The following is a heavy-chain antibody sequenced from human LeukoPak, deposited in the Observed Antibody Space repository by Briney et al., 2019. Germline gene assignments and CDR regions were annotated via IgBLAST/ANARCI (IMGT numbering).Heavy chain of an antibody. CDR1: GFTFTNYW. Sequence: HAGGSLRLSCAASGFTFTNYWMHWVRQAPGKGLVWVSRVLSDGGRITYADSVKGRFTISRDNAKKTLYLQMDSLGAEDTAVYYCARVAVGGTRAFDIWGQGTTVTVSS. CDR2: VLSDGGRI. D-gene: IGHD6-19*01. V-gene: IGHV3-74*01. J-gene: IGHJ3*02. CDR3: ARVAVGGTRAFDI.